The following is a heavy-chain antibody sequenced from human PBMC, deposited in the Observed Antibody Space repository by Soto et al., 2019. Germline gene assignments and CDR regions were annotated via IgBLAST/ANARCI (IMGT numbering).Heavy chain of an antibody. D-gene: IGHD4-4*01. CDR3: ATSGYYRFDY. J-gene: IGHJ4*02. V-gene: IGHV3-48*02. CDR1: GFTFSSYS. CDR2: ITGGSSTM. Sequence: GGSLRLSCAASGFTFSSYSMNWVRQAPGKGLEWISYITGGSSTMYYADSVKDRFTISRDNAKNSLFLQMNSLRDEDTAVYYCATSGYYRFDYWGQGTLVTASS.